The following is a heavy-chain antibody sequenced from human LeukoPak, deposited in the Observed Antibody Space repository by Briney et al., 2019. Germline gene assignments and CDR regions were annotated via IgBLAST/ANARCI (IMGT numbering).Heavy chain of an antibody. J-gene: IGHJ6*02. Sequence: GSLRLSCAASFIFSTYAMNWVRQAPGKGLEWVSAISDSGGITYYADSVKGRFTISRDNSKNTLYLQMNSLRAEDTAIYYCAKASAVRGYYYYGMDVWGQGTTVTVSS. CDR1: FIFSTYA. V-gene: IGHV3-23*01. CDR3: AKASAVRGYYYYGMDV. CDR2: ISDSGGIT. D-gene: IGHD3-10*02.